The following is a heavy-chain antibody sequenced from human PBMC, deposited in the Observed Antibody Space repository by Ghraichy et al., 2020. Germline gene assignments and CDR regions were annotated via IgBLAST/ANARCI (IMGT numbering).Heavy chain of an antibody. Sequence: GGSLGLSCAASGFTFSASWMSWVRQAPGKGLEWVANIRQDGGETHYVDSVKGRFTISRDNAKNSVYLQMNNLRAEDTALYFCARKVSGSYYPEYFQHWGQGTLVTVSS. J-gene: IGHJ1*01. V-gene: IGHV3-7*01. CDR2: IRQDGGET. D-gene: IGHD1-26*01. CDR3: ARKVSGSYYPEYFQH. CDR1: GFTFSASW.